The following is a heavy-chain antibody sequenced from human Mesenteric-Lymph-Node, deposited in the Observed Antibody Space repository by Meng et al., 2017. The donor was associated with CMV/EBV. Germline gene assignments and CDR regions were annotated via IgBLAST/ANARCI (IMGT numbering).Heavy chain of an antibody. Sequence: GESLKISCAASGFTFSSYWMHWVRQAPGKGLEWVSSIGSRSNYIDYADPVKGRFTISRDNAKNSLYLQMNSLRAEDTAVYYCARDPGAFGVEYYFDYWGQGTLVTVSS. CDR2: IGSRSNYI. D-gene: IGHD3-3*01. J-gene: IGHJ4*02. CDR1: GFTFSSYW. V-gene: IGHV3-21*01. CDR3: ARDPGAFGVEYYFDY.